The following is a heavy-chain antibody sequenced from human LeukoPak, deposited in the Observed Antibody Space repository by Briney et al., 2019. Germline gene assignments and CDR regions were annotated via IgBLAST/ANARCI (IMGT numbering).Heavy chain of an antibody. J-gene: IGHJ3*02. CDR1: GFTFDTYG. V-gene: IGHV3-23*01. CDR3: AKVLYGSGTYSAFDI. CDR2: ISASGGGT. D-gene: IGHD3-10*01. Sequence: PGGSLRLSCAASGFTFDTYGMNWVRQAPGKGLEWVSGISASGGGTYYADSVKGRLTISRDNSKNTLYLQMNSLRADDTAVYYCAKVLYGSGTYSAFDIWGQGTMVIVSS.